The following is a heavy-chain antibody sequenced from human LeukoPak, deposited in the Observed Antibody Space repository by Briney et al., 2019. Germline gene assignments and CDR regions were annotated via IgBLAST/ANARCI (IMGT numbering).Heavy chain of an antibody. J-gene: IGHJ4*02. Sequence: DPGGSLRLSCAASGFTFSSYAMSWVRQAPGKGLEWVSAISGSGGSTYYADSVKGRFTISRDNSKNTLYLQMNSLRAEDTAVYYCAKGACSGGSCYVDYWGQGTLVTVSP. CDR2: ISGSGGST. V-gene: IGHV3-23*01. D-gene: IGHD2-15*01. CDR3: AKGACSGGSCYVDY. CDR1: GFTFSSYA.